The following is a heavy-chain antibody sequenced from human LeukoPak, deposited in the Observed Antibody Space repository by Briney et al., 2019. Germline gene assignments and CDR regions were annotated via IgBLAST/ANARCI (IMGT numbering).Heavy chain of an antibody. V-gene: IGHV3-7*01. CDR2: IKQDGSEK. J-gene: IGHJ4*02. CDR1: GFTFSSYW. CDR3: ARDLDSSGWYGGFDY. Sequence: QPGGSLRLSCAASGFTFSSYWMSWVRQAPGKGLEWVANIKQDGSEKYYVDSVKGRFTISRDNAKNSLYLQMNSLRAEDTAVYYCARDLDSSGWYGGFDYWGQGTLVTVSS. D-gene: IGHD6-19*01.